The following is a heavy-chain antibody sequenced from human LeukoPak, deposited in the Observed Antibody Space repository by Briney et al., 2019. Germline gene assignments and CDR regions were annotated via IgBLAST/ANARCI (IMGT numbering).Heavy chain of an antibody. J-gene: IGHJ6*02. Sequence: GGSLRLSCAASGFTVSRNYMSWVRQAPGKGLEWVSAISGSGGSTYYADSVKGRFTISRDNSKNTLYLQMNSLRAEDTAVYYCVKADPFDYYGMDVWGQGTTVTVSS. CDR1: GFTVSRNY. CDR2: ISGSGGST. V-gene: IGHV3-23*01. CDR3: VKADPFDYYGMDV. D-gene: IGHD3-10*01.